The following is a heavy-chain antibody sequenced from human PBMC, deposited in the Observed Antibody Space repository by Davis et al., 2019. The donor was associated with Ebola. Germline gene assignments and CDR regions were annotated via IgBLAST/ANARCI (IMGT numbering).Heavy chain of an antibody. CDR3: ARGLYCSSTSCYGELDY. J-gene: IGHJ4*02. D-gene: IGHD2-2*01. CDR1: GYSFTSYW. Sequence: GESLKISCKGSGYSFTSYWIGWVXXMPAXXLEWWGFIYPAYSYTRYSPSFQGQVTISADKSISTAYLQWSSLKASDTAMYYCARGLYCSSTSCYGELDYWGQGTLVTVSS. CDR2: IYPAYSYT. V-gene: IGHV5-51*01.